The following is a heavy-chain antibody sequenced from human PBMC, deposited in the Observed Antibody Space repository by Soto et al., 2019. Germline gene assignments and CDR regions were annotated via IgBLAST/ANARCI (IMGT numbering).Heavy chain of an antibody. CDR1: GGSFRGYY. CDR3: ARVFRIAAAGHLDY. Sequence: SETLSLTCAVYGGSFRGYYWSWIRQPPGKGLEWIGEINHSGSTNYNPSLKSRVTISVDTSKNQFSLKLSSVTAADTAVYYCARVFRIAAAGHLDYWGQGTLVTVSS. J-gene: IGHJ4*02. CDR2: INHSGST. D-gene: IGHD6-13*01. V-gene: IGHV4-34*01.